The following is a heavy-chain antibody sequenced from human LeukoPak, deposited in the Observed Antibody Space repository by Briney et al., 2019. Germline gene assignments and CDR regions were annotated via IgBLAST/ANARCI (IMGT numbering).Heavy chain of an antibody. CDR2: INHSGST. V-gene: IGHV4-34*01. CDR1: GGSFSGYY. Sequence: PSETLSLTCAVYGGSFSGYYWSWIRQPPGKGLEWIGEINHSGSTNYNPSLKSRVTISVDTSKNQFSLKLSSVTAADTAVYYCARGRQQLATWGQGTLVTVSS. CDR3: ARGRQQLAT. J-gene: IGHJ5*02. D-gene: IGHD6-13*01.